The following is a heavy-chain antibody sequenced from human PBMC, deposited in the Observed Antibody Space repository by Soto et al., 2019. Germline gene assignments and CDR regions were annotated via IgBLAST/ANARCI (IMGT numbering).Heavy chain of an antibody. Sequence: SETMSLTCGASGGSISGYYWTWFRQSPAKGLEWIGYIYYSGSTNYNPSLRSRVTISVDTSKNQFSLKLTSVTAADTAVYYCAKYDFLSGSHDAFNIWGQGTKVTVSS. D-gene: IGHD3-3*01. V-gene: IGHV4-59*01. J-gene: IGHJ3*02. CDR2: IYYSGST. CDR3: AKYDFLSGSHDAFNI. CDR1: GGSISGYY.